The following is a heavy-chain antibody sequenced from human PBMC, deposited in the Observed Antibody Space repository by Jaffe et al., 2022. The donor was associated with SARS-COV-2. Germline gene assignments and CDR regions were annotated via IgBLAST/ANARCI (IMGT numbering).Heavy chain of an antibody. CDR1: GGSISSYY. D-gene: IGHD3-22*01. J-gene: IGHJ6*03. CDR3: AREGDDSIGYYYYYYMDV. CDR2: IYYSGST. Sequence: QVQLQESGPGLVKPSETLSLTCTVSGGSISSYYWSWIRQPPGKGLEWIGYIYYSGSTNYNPSLKSRVTISVDTSKNQFSLKLSSVTAADTAVYYCAREGDDSIGYYYYYYMDVWGKGTTVTVSS. V-gene: IGHV4-59*01.